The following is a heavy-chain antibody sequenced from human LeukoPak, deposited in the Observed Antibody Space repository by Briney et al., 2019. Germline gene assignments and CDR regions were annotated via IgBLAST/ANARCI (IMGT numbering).Heavy chain of an antibody. CDR2: ISSRGRTV. CDR1: GYTFSSYE. CDR3: ARQIVGATGLDY. D-gene: IGHD1-26*01. Sequence: GGSLRLSCAASGYTFSSYEMKWVRQAPGKGLEWVSYISSRGRTVYYADSVKGRFTISRDNAKDSLYLQMNSLRAEDTAVYYCARQIVGATGLDYWGQGTLVTVSS. V-gene: IGHV3-48*03. J-gene: IGHJ4*02.